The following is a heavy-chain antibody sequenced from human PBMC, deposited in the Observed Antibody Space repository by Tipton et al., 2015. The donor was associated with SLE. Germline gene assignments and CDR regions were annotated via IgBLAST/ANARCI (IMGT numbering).Heavy chain of an antibody. V-gene: IGHV4-38-2*01. Sequence: GLVKPSETLSLKCAVSGYSIRSAHYWGWIRQPPGRGLEWIGGFFQSGSTYYNPSLTSRVTISVDTSKNQFSLKLTSVTAADTAVYYCARRRYCGGAKCYYFDYWGQGMLVTVSP. CDR2: FFQSGST. CDR1: GYSIRSAHY. J-gene: IGHJ4*02. CDR3: ARRRYCGGAKCYYFDY. D-gene: IGHD2-21*01.